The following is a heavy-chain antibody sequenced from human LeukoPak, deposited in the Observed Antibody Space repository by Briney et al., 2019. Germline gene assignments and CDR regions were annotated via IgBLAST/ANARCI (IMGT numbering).Heavy chain of an antibody. CDR2: VSADGRTQ. CDR3: AREFGHNRWYFDY. CDR1: GFTFSRYW. Sequence: PGESLRLSCAASGFTFSRYWIHWVRQAPGKGLEWVTVVSADGRTQLYSDSVKGRFTVSRDNSLNTLHLQMNSLKTEDTAVYYCAREFGHNRWYFDYWGQGALVTVSS. D-gene: IGHD5-24*01. J-gene: IGHJ4*02. V-gene: IGHV3-30*03.